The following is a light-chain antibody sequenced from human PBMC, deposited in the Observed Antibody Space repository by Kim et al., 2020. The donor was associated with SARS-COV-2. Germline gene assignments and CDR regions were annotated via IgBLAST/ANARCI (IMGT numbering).Light chain of an antibody. CDR1: RGTSSYA. CDR3: QTWGTGIRV. V-gene: IGLV4-69*01. J-gene: IGLJ3*02. Sequence: SANSTCPRSRGTSSYAIAWHQQQPEKGPRYLMKLNSDGSHSKGDGIPDRFSGSSSGAERYLTISSLQSEDEADYYCQTWGTGIRVFGGGTQLTVL. CDR2: LNSDGSH.